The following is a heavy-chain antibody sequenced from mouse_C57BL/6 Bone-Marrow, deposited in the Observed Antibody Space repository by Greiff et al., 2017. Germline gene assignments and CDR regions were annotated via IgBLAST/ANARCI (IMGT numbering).Heavy chain of an antibody. J-gene: IGHJ1*03. CDR1: GYTFTSYG. CDR2: IDPTSGNT. D-gene: IGHD3-3*01. V-gene: IGHV1-81*01. CDR3: DKRARAYFDD. Sequence: QVQLQQSGAELARPGASVKLSCKASGYTFTSYGISWVKQRTGQGLEWIGEIDPTSGNTYYNEKFKGKATLTADKSSSTAYMQLRSLTSEDSAVSFCDKRARAYFDDWGTGTTLTVSS.